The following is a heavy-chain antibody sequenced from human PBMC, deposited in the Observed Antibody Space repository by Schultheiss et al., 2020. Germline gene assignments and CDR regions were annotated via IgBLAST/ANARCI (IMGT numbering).Heavy chain of an antibody. Sequence: GGSLRLSCAASGFTFSSYAMHWVRQAPGKGLEWVAVIWYDGSNKYHAESVKGRFTISRDNSKNTLYLQMNTLRAEDTAVYYCAREDYGDAFDIWGQGTMVTVSS. J-gene: IGHJ3*02. V-gene: IGHV3-33*08. CDR3: AREDYGDAFDI. D-gene: IGHD4/OR15-4a*01. CDR2: IWYDGSNK. CDR1: GFTFSSYA.